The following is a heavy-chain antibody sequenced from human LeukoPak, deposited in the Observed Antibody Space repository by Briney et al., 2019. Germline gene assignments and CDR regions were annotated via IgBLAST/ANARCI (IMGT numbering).Heavy chain of an antibody. CDR2: IYYSGRT. D-gene: IGHD3-3*01. V-gene: IGHV4-31*03. J-gene: IGHJ4*02. CDR3: AREGRFDDFWSGYIDY. CDR1: GGSISSGGYY. Sequence: PSQTLSLTCTVSGGSISSGGYYWSWIRQHPGKGLEWIGYIYYSGRTYYNPSLKSRVTISVDTSKNQFSLKLSSVTAADTAVYYCAREGRFDDFWSGYIDYWGQGTLVTVSS.